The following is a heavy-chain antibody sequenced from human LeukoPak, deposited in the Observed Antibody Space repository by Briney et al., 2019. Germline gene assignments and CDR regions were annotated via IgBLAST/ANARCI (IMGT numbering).Heavy chain of an antibody. CDR1: NGSISSNTYF. CDR3: ARDRPFLGAFDY. D-gene: IGHD3-3*02. J-gene: IGHJ4*02. CDR2: MSSSGIS. V-gene: IGHV4-61*02. Sequence: PSQTLSLTCTVSNGSISSNTYFWSWIRQPAGKGLEWIGRMSSSGISTYSPSLKSRVTISIDTSRNQFSMNLNSVTAADTAVYYCARDRPFLGAFDYWGQGTLVTVSS.